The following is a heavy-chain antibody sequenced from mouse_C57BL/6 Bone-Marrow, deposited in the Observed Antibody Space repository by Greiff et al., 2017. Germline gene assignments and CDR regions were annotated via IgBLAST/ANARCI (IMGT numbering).Heavy chain of an antibody. Sequence: VQLQQPGAELVKPGASVKLSCKASGYTFTSYWMQWVKQRPGQGLAWIGEIDPSDSYTNYNQKFKGKATLTVDTSSSTAYMQLSSLTSEDSAVYYCARENYYGSSYWFAYWGQGTLVTVSA. D-gene: IGHD1-1*01. CDR1: GYTFTSYW. V-gene: IGHV1-50*01. J-gene: IGHJ3*01. CDR2: IDPSDSYT. CDR3: ARENYYGSSYWFAY.